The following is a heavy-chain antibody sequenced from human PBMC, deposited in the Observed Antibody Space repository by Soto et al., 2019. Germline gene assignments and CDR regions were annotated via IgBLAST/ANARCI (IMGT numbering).Heavy chain of an antibody. V-gene: IGHV1-69*13. D-gene: IGHD3-22*01. CDR3: ARDDSSGYYQIFDY. J-gene: IGHJ4*02. Sequence: ASVKVSCKASGGTFSSYAISWVRQAPGQGLEWMGGIIPIFGTANYAQKFQGRVTITADESTSTAYMELSSLRSEDTAVYYCARDDSSGYYQIFDYWGQGTLVTVSS. CDR2: IIPIFGTA. CDR1: GGTFSSYA.